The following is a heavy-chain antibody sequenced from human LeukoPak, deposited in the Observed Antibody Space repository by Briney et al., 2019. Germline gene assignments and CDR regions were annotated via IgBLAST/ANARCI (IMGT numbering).Heavy chain of an antibody. V-gene: IGHV3-15*01. CDR3: TTGGGIVVVPAARVGRVDY. CDR2: IKSKTDGGTT. J-gene: IGHJ4*02. D-gene: IGHD2-2*01. CDR1: GFTFSNAW. Sequence: PGGSLRLSCAASGFTFSNAWMSWVRQAPGKGLEWVGRIKSKTDGGTTDYAAPVKGRFTISSDDSKNTLYLQMNSLKTEDTAVYYCTTGGGIVVVPAARVGRVDYWGQGTLVTVSS.